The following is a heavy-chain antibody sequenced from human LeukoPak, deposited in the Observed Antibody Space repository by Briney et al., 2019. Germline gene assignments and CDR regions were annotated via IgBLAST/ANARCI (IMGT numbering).Heavy chain of an antibody. CDR1: GGSFSGYY. J-gene: IGHJ6*03. V-gene: IGHV4-4*07. CDR3: ARDGHKYYYYYYMDV. CDR2: ISTSGST. Sequence: PSETLSLTCTVYGGSFSGYYWSWIRQPAGKGLEWIGRISTSGSTNYNPSLKSRVTMSVDTSKNQFSLKLSSVTAADTAVYYCARDGHKYYYYYYMDVWGKGTTVTISS.